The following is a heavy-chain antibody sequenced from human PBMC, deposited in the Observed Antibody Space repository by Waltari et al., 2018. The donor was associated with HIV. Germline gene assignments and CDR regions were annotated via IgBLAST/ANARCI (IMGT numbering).Heavy chain of an antibody. D-gene: IGHD3-10*01. J-gene: IGHJ6*02. Sequence: QVQLQQWGAGLLKPSETLSLTCAVYGGSFSGYYWSWIRQPPGKGLEWIGEINHSGSTNYNPSLKGRVSISGDTSKNQFSLKLSSVTAADTAVYYCARVDVTMFRGVASYYYGMDVWGQGTTVTVSS. CDR2: INHSGST. V-gene: IGHV4-34*01. CDR1: GGSFSGYY. CDR3: ARVDVTMFRGVASYYYGMDV.